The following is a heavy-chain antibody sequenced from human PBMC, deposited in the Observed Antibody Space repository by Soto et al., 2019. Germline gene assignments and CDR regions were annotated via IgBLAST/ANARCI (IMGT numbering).Heavy chain of an antibody. CDR3: AKDRKYPRDYFHY. D-gene: IGHD6-6*01. CDR1: GFTVTSNG. J-gene: IGHJ4*02. Sequence: PGGSLRLSCGVSGFTVTSNGVSWVRQAPGKGLEWVSAISPNVQGIWYADSVKGRFTISRDISRNTVFLQMDSLRAEDTAVYYCAKDRKYPRDYFHYWGQGTLVTVSS. V-gene: IGHV3-23*01. CDR2: ISPNVQGI.